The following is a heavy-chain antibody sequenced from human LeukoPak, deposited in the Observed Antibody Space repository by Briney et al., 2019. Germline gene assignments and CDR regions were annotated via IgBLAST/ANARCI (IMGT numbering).Heavy chain of an antibody. J-gene: IGHJ3*02. CDR3: ARDKREMATVAFDI. CDR2: ISSSSSYI. Sequence: GGSLRLFCAASGFTFDSYSMNWVRQAPRKGLEWVSSISSSSSYIYYADSVKGRFTISRDNAKNSLYLQMNSVRAENTAVYNCARDKREMATVAFDISRQGTMVTVSS. CDR1: GFTFDSYS. V-gene: IGHV3-21*01. D-gene: IGHD5-24*01.